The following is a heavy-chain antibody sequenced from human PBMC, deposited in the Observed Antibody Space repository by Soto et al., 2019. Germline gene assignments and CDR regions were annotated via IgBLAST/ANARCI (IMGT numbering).Heavy chain of an antibody. CDR3: VRSFGVAAAGPFDY. CDR2: IYYSGST. J-gene: IGHJ4*02. Sequence: SGPTLVNPTQTLTLTCTFSGFSLSTSGMCVSWIRQHPGKGLEWIGYIYYSGSTYYNPSLKSRVTISVDTSKNQFSLKLSSVTAADTAVYYCVRSFGVAAAGPFDYWGQGTLVTSPQ. V-gene: IGHV4-31*03. CDR1: GFSLSTSGMC. D-gene: IGHD6-13*01.